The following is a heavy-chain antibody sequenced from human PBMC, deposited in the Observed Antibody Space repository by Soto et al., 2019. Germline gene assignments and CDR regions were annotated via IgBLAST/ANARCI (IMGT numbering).Heavy chain of an antibody. J-gene: IGHJ4*02. CDR3: ARAPDGSGSYYYFDG. CDR2: INRDGNEK. D-gene: IGHD3-22*01. Sequence: GGSLRLSCAASGFTFSSYWMNWVRQAPGKGLQWVANINRDGNEKYYVDSLKGRFTISRDNAENSLYLQMNTLRAEDTAVYYCARAPDGSGSYYYFDGWGQGTLVTVSS. CDR1: GFTFSSYW. V-gene: IGHV3-7*03.